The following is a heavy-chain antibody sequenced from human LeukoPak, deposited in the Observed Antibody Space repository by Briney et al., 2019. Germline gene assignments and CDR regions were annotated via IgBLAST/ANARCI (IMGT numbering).Heavy chain of an antibody. D-gene: IGHD3-10*01. CDR2: IKHNGDEL. J-gene: IGHJ4*02. CDR1: GFTFSSYG. CDR3: ARELLTFDS. Sequence: GGSLRLSCAASGFTFSSYGMTWVRQAPGKGLEWVANIKHNGDELNYVDSVEDRFTISRDNAKNSLYLHMTDLRAEDTAVYYCARELLTFDSWGQGTLVTVSS. V-gene: IGHV3-7*01.